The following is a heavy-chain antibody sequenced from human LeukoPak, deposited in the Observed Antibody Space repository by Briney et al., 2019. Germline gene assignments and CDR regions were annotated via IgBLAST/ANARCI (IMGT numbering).Heavy chain of an antibody. CDR2: IIPIFGTA. CDR1: GGTFSSYA. Sequence: SVKVSCKASGGTFSSYAISWVRQAPGQGLEWMGGIIPIFGTANYAQKFQGRVTITADKSTSTAYMEVCRLKSDDTAVYYCARTNGGYEYNWGQGTRVIVSS. J-gene: IGHJ4*02. CDR3: ARTNGGYEYN. D-gene: IGHD5-12*01. V-gene: IGHV1-69*06.